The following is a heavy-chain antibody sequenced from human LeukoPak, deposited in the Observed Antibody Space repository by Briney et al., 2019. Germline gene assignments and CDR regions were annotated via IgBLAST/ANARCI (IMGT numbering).Heavy chain of an antibody. Sequence: SETLSLTCAVYGGSFSGYYWSWIRQPPGKGLEWIGEINHSGSTNYNPSLKSRVTISVDTSKNQFSQKLSSVTAADTAVYYCARGTYYYDSSRFGADYWGQGTLVTVSS. CDR3: ARGTYYYDSSRFGADY. J-gene: IGHJ4*02. CDR1: GGSFSGYY. CDR2: INHSGST. V-gene: IGHV4-34*01. D-gene: IGHD3-22*01.